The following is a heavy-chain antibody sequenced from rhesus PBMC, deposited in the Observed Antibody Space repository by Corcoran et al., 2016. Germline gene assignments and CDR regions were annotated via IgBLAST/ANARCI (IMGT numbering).Heavy chain of an antibody. CDR1: GFTFDDYA. CDR3: ARVGTVSASGGGLDS. V-gene: IGHV3-78*01. Sequence: EVQLVESGGGVVQPGGSLRLSCAASGFTFDDYAVGWVRQAPGKGLEWVSDISWNCCSTGYADFVKGRFTISIDNAKNSLYLQMNRLRAEDTALYYCARVGTVSASGGGLDSWGQGVVVTVSS. CDR2: ISWNCCST. D-gene: IGHD5-24*01. J-gene: IGHJ6*01.